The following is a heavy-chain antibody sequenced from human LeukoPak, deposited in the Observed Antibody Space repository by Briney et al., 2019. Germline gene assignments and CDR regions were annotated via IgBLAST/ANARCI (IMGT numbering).Heavy chain of an antibody. J-gene: IGHJ4*02. Sequence: GGSLRLSCVASGFTFSSRDWMSWVRQAPGKGLEWVANINLDGSQKYYVDSLKGRFTISRDNAKNSLYLQMNSLRAEDTAVYYCARDVDYANPRHDYWGQGTLVTVSS. CDR1: GFTFSSRDW. CDR2: INLDGSQK. V-gene: IGHV3-7*01. CDR3: ARDVDYANPRHDY. D-gene: IGHD4/OR15-4a*01.